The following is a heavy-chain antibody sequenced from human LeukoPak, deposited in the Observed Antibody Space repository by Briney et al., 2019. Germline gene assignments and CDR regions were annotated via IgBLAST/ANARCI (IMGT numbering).Heavy chain of an antibody. CDR2: IKVDGSEK. CDR3: ARGYWYYFDY. CDR1: GFTFSTYW. J-gene: IGHJ4*02. V-gene: IGHV3-7*01. Sequence: GGSLRLSCAASGFTFSTYWMNWVRQAPGKGLEWVANIKVDGSEKYHTDSVKGRFTISRDNAKNSLYLQMNSLRAEDTAVYYCARGYWYYFDYWGQGTLVTVSS. D-gene: IGHD2-8*02.